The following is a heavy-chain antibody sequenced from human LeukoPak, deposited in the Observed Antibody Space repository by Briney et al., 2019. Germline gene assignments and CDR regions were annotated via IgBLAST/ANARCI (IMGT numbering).Heavy chain of an antibody. Sequence: GGSLRLSCAASGFTFSRYSMNWVRQAPGKGLEWDSAISSSSSYIYYADSVKGRFTISRDNAKNSLYLQMNSLRAEDTAVYYCAREGILGCSSTSCYTDYWGQGTLVTVSS. CDR2: ISSSSSYI. J-gene: IGHJ4*02. D-gene: IGHD2-2*02. CDR3: AREGILGCSSTSCYTDY. CDR1: GFTFSRYS. V-gene: IGHV3-21*01.